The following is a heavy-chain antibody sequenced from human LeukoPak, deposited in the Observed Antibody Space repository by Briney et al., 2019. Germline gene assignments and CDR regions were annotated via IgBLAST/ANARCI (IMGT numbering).Heavy chain of an antibody. V-gene: IGHV3-15*01. CDR2: VKSKADGGTT. CDR3: TTGDSSSPL. Sequence: GSLGLSFAASGFHFSNAWMKWVRPAPGKGLGWVGRVKSKADGGTTEYAAPVKGRFTISRDDSKNTLYLQMNSLKTEDAAVYYCTTGDSSSPLWGQGTLVTVSS. J-gene: IGHJ4*02. D-gene: IGHD6-6*01. CDR1: GFHFSNAW.